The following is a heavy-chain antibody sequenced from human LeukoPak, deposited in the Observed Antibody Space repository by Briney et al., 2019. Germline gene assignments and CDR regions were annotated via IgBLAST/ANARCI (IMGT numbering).Heavy chain of an antibody. J-gene: IGHJ6*03. CDR2: ISSSSSYI. D-gene: IGHD2-2*01. V-gene: IGHV3-21*01. Sequence: GGSLRLSCAASGFTFSSYSMNWVRQTPGKGLEWVSSISSSSSYIYYADSVKGRFTISRDNAKNSLYLQMNSLRAEDTAVYYCARDELGYCSSTSCPHYYYYYMDVWGKGTTVTVSS. CDR1: GFTFSSYS. CDR3: ARDELGYCSSTSCPHYYYYYMDV.